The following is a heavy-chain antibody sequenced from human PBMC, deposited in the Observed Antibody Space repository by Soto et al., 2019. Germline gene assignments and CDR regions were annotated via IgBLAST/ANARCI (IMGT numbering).Heavy chain of an antibody. CDR1: GFTISSNY. CDR3: GCEAGAVHYYYYYGMDV. D-gene: IGHD6-19*01. Sequence: GGSLRLSCAASGFTISSNYMSWVSKAPGKGLEWVSVIYSGGSTYYADSVKGRFTISRDNSKSTPYLQMNSLKAEDTAVYYCGCEAGAVHYYYYYGMDVWGQGTTVTVSS. V-gene: IGHV3-53*01. CDR2: IYSGGST. J-gene: IGHJ6*02.